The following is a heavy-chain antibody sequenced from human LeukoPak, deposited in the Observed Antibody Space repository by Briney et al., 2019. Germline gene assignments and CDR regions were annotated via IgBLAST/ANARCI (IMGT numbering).Heavy chain of an antibody. CDR1: GGSISSSSYY. D-gene: IGHD1-26*01. V-gene: IGHV4-39*07. Sequence: SETLSLTCTVSGGSISSSSYYWGWIRQPPGKGLEWIGSIYYSGSTYYNPSLKSRVTISVDTSKNQFSLKLRSVTAADTAVYYCARSGSWFDSWGQGTLVTVSS. CDR3: ARSGSWFDS. CDR2: IYYSGST. J-gene: IGHJ5*01.